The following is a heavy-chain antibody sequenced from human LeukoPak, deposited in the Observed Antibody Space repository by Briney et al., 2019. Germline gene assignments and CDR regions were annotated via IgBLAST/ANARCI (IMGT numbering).Heavy chain of an antibody. D-gene: IGHD6-13*01. CDR3: ARSLPIIAAAKFDY. CDR1: GFTFRSFA. V-gene: IGHV3-21*01. CDR2: ISSSSSYI. J-gene: IGHJ4*02. Sequence: GGSLRLSCAASGFTFRSFAMNWVRQAPGKGLEWVSSISSSSSYIYYADSVKGRFTISRDNAKNSLYLQMNSLRAEDTAVYYCARSLPIIAAAKFDYWGQGTLVTVSS.